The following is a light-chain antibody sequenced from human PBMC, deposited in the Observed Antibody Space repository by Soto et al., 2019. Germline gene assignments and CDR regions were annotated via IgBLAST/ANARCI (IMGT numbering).Light chain of an antibody. CDR1: QSVSYTY. J-gene: IGKJ4*01. V-gene: IGKV3-20*01. CDR2: GAS. CDR3: QQYGSS. Sequence: EIVLTQSPGTLSLSPGERATLSCRASQSVSYTYLAWYQQKPGQAPRLLIYGASTRATGVPDRFRGSGSGTDFTLTISRLEPEDFAVYYCQQYGSSFGGGTKVEIK.